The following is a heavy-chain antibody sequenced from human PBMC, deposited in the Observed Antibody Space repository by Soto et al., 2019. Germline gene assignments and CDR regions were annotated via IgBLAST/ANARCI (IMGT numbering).Heavy chain of an antibody. CDR3: ARGSSGDYAYYGMDA. CDR1: GYTFTKYA. V-gene: IGHV1-18*01. D-gene: IGHD4-17*01. Sequence: GAPVKVSCKSSGYTFTKYAIQWVRQAPGQGLEWMGWISAYNGNTKYAQKLQGRVTMTTDTSTSTAYMELRSLRSDDTAVYYCARGSSGDYAYYGMDAWGQGTTVTVS. CDR2: ISAYNGNT. J-gene: IGHJ6*02.